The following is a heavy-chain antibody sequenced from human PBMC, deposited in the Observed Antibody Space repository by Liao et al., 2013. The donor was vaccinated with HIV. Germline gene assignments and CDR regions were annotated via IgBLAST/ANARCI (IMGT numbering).Heavy chain of an antibody. CDR1: GDLIRRDNYY. D-gene: IGHD5-24*01. V-gene: IGHV4-61*02. J-gene: IGHJ4*02. CDR2: IYTGMSTTGTT. CDR3: ARTRWLQLYYFDY. Sequence: QVRLQESGPGLVKPSQTLSLTCTVSGDLIRRDNYYWTWIRQPAGKGLEWIGHIYTGMSTTGTTNYNPSLKSRVTISVDTSKNQFSLKLSSVTAADTAVYYCARTRWLQLYYFDYWGQGTLVTVSS.